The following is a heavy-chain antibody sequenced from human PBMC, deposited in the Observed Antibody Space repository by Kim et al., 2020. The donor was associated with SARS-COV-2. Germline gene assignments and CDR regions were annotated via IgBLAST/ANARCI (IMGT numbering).Heavy chain of an antibody. CDR1: GGTFSSYA. CDR2: IIPIFGTA. D-gene: IGHD3-9*01. CDR3: AREARYFDWPLRGMDV. V-gene: IGHV1-69*13. J-gene: IGHJ6*02. Sequence: SVKVSCKASGGTFSSYAISWVRQAPGQGLEWMGGIIPIFGTANYAQKFQGRVTITADESTSTAYMELSSLRSEDTAVYYCAREARYFDWPLRGMDVWGQGTTVTVSS.